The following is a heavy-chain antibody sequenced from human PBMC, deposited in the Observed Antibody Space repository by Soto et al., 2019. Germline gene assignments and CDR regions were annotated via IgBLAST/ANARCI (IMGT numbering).Heavy chain of an antibody. CDR3: ARLGPTTVPTSYFTGNYNGMDV. V-gene: IGHV4-30-4*01. CDR2: IYYSGST. CDR1: GGSISSGDYY. Sequence: QVQLQESGSGLVKPSQTLSLTCTVSGGSISSGDYYWSWIRQPPGKGLEWIGYIYYSGSTYYNPSLRSRLTISVDTSKNQFSLKLSSVTAADTAVYCCARLGPTTVPTSYFTGNYNGMDVWGQGTTVAVSS. J-gene: IGHJ6*02. D-gene: IGHD4-17*01.